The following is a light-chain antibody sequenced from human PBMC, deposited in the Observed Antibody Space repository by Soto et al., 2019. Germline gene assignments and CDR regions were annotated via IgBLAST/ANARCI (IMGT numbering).Light chain of an antibody. J-gene: IGKJ4*02. CDR3: QHSHSTLT. V-gene: IGKV1-39*01. Sequence: DIQMTQSPSSLSASVGDRVTITCRASQSISSYLNWYQQKPGKAPKLLIYAASSLQSGVPSRFSGSGSGTDFTLTISSLQPEVFATCHCQHSHSTLTSVGGTKWDIK. CDR2: AAS. CDR1: QSISSY.